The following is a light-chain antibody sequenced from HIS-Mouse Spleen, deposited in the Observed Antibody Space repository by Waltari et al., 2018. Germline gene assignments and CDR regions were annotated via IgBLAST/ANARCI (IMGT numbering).Light chain of an antibody. J-gene: IGLJ2*01. V-gene: IGLV2-14*03. CDR2: DVS. Sequence: QSALTQPASVSGSPGQSITISCTGPSSTVGGYTYVPWYQQHPGKAPKPMIYDVSNRPSGVSNRFSGSKSGNMASLTISGLQAEDEADYYCSSYTSSSFNVVFGGGTKLTVL. CDR3: SSYTSSSFNVV. CDR1: SSTVGGYTY.